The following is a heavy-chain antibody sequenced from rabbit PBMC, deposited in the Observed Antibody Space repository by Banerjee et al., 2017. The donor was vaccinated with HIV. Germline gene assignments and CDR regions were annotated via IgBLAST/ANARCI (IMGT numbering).Heavy chain of an antibody. J-gene: IGHJ3*01. D-gene: IGHD4-1*01. Sequence: QEQLVESGGGLVQPEGSLTLTCTASGFAFNSVYDMCWVRQAPGKGLEWITSIYAGSSGATYSATWAKGRFTISKTSSTTVTLQMTSLTAADTATYFCARDLAGVIGWNFGWWGQGTLVTVS. V-gene: IGHV1S45*01. CDR3: ARDLAGVIGWNFGW. CDR2: IYAGSSGAT. CDR1: GFAFNSVYD.